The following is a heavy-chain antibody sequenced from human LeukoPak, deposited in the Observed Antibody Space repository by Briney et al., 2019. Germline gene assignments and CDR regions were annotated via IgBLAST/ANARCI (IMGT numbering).Heavy chain of an antibody. V-gene: IGHV3-33*01. CDR2: IYSDGRNA. CDR3: ARAEPGLFDY. Sequence: GGSLRLSCVASGFTFSRCGMHWVRQAPGKGLEWVAVIYSDGRNAYYADSVEGRFTISRDSSKTTLYLQMNSLRAEDTAVYYCARAEPGLFDYWGLGTLVTVSS. CDR1: GFTFSRCG. J-gene: IGHJ4*02.